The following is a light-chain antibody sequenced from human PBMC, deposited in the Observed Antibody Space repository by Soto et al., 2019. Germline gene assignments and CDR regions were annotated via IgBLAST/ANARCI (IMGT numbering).Light chain of an antibody. Sequence: QSALTQPPSASGSPGQSVTISCTGTSSDVGGYNYVSWYQQHPGKAPKLMIYEVSKRPSGVPDRFSGSKSGNTASLTVSGLQAEDEADYYCSSYASVVVFGGGTKVTVL. CDR1: SSDVGGYNY. J-gene: IGLJ2*01. V-gene: IGLV2-8*01. CDR3: SSYASVVV. CDR2: EVS.